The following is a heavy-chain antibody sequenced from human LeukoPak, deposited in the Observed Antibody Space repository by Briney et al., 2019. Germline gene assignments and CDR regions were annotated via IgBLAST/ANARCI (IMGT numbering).Heavy chain of an antibody. CDR1: GYTLTELS. D-gene: IGHD6-13*01. CDR2: FDPEDGET. J-gene: IGHJ4*02. V-gene: IGHV1-24*01. Sequence: ASVKVSCKVSGYTLTELSMHWVRQAPGKGLEWGGGFDPEDGETIYAQKFQGRVTMTEDTSTDTAYMELSSLRSEDTAVYYCATDGGSSWSFDYWGQGTLVTVSS. CDR3: ATDGGSSWSFDY.